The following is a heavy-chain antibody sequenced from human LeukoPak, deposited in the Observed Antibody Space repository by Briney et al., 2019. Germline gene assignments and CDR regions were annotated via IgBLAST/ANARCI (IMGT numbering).Heavy chain of an antibody. CDR2: IYTSGST. J-gene: IGHJ6*03. Sequence: PSETLSLTCTVSGGSISSGSYYWSWIRQPAGKGLEWIGRIYTSGSTNYNPSLKSRVTISVDTSKNQFSLKLSSVTAADTAVYYCARGYGYGSYYMDVWGKGTTVTVSS. CDR3: ARGYGYGSYYMDV. D-gene: IGHD5-18*01. CDR1: GGSISSGSYY. V-gene: IGHV4-61*02.